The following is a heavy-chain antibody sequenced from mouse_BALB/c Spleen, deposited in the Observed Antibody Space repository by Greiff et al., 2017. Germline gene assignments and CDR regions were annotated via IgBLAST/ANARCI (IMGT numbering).Heavy chain of an antibody. Sequence: EVQLVESGGGLVQPGGSLKLSCAASGFTFSSFGMHWVRQAPEKGLEWVAYISSGSSTIYYADTVKGRFTISRDNPKNTLFLQMTSLRSEDTAMYYCAGGSPGLAYWGKGTLVTVSA. D-gene: IGHD1-1*02. J-gene: IGHJ3*01. CDR2: ISSGSSTI. V-gene: IGHV5-17*02. CDR3: AGGSPGLAY. CDR1: GFTFSSFG.